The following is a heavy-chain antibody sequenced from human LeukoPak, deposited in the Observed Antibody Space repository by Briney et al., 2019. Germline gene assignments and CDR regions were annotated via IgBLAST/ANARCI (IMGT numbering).Heavy chain of an antibody. CDR2: IKQDGSEQ. Sequence: GGSLRLSCAASGFIFSSYWMSWVRQAPGKGLEWVANIKQDGSEQYYVHSVKGRFTVSRDNAKNSLYLEMNSLRAEDTAVYYRARRGNLDYWGQGTLVTVSS. D-gene: IGHD4-23*01. V-gene: IGHV3-7*05. CDR1: GFIFSSYW. CDR3: ARRGNLDY. J-gene: IGHJ4*02.